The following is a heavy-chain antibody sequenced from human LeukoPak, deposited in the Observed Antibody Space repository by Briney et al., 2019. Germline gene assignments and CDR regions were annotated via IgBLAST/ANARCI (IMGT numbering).Heavy chain of an antibody. CDR1: GGTFSSYA. D-gene: IGHD1-26*01. CDR2: IIPIFGTA. Sequence: GSSVKVSCKGSGGTFSSYAISWVRQAPGQGLEWMGGIIPIFGTANYAQKFQGRVTITADESTSTAYMELRSLRSDDTAVYYCARDSAVGACFDYWGQGTLVTVSS. V-gene: IGHV1-69*01. CDR3: ARDSAVGACFDY. J-gene: IGHJ4*02.